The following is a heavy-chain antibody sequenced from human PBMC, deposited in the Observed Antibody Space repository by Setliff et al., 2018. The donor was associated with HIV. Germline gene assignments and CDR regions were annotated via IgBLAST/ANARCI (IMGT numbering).Heavy chain of an antibody. CDR3: ARSSGRYDSGRW. D-gene: IGHD6-19*01. CDR2: IIPIFGAT. V-gene: IGHV1-69*13. Sequence: SVNVSCKASGGTFSSYAISWVRQAPGRGLEWMGGIIPIFGATNHAQKFQGRVTLTADESTSTAYMERSSLRSEDTAVYYCARSSGRYDSGRWWGQGTLVTVSS. CDR1: GGTFSSYA. J-gene: IGHJ4*02.